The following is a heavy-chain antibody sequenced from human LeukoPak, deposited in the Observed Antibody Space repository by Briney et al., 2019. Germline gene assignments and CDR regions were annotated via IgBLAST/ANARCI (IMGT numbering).Heavy chain of an antibody. Sequence: PSETLSLTCTVSGGSINSYYWSWIRQPPGKGLEWIGKIYYSGSSDYNPSLKSRVTISVDTSKNQFSLKLSSVTAADTAVYYCAREYTLYRSGWFLDYWGQGTVVTVSS. D-gene: IGHD6-19*01. CDR3: AREYTLYRSGWFLDY. CDR2: IYYSGSS. J-gene: IGHJ4*02. CDR1: GGSINSYY. V-gene: IGHV4-59*12.